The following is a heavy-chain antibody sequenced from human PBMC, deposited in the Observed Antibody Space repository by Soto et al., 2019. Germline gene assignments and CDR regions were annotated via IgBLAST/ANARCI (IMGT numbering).Heavy chain of an antibody. CDR2: IYPGDSDT. CDR3: ARHATPIFGVVFNYYYYGMDV. Sequence: PGESLKISCKGSGYSFPSYWIGWVRQMPGKGLEWMGIIYPGDSDTRYSPSFQGQVPISADKSISTAYLQWSSLKASDTAMYYCARHATPIFGVVFNYYYYGMDVWGQGTTVTVSS. CDR1: GYSFPSYW. D-gene: IGHD3-3*01. V-gene: IGHV5-51*01. J-gene: IGHJ6*02.